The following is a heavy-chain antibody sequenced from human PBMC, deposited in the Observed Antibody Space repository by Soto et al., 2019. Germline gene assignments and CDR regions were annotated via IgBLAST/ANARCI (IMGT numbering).Heavy chain of an antibody. CDR3: ARVRYDYGSGSYAMDV. D-gene: IGHD3-10*01. CDR1: GDSISSGDHY. CDR2: IYYGGNS. Sequence: QVQLQESGPGLVKPLQTLSLTCTVSGDSISSGDHYWSWIRQHPGKDLEWIGFIYYGGNSYYKPPLTSRLTISVYTSNNQFSLRLSYVTAADTAVYYCARVRYDYGSGSYAMDVWGRGTMVTVS. J-gene: IGHJ6*02. V-gene: IGHV4-31*03.